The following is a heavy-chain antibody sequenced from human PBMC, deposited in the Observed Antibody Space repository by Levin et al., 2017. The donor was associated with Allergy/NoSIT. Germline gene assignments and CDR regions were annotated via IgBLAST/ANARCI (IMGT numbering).Heavy chain of an antibody. CDR2: VCYSGST. D-gene: IGHD3-16*01. CDR1: GGSVFSGSYY. V-gene: IGHV4-61*01. Sequence: SQTLSLTCTVSGGSVFSGSYYWSWIRQPPGKGLEYIGYVCYSGSTNYNPSLKSRVTISMDTSKNQLSLKLSSVSAADTAVYYCARGLIMTQGGANYYYGVDVWGQGTPVTVSS. J-gene: IGHJ6*02. CDR3: ARGLIMTQGGANYYYGVDV.